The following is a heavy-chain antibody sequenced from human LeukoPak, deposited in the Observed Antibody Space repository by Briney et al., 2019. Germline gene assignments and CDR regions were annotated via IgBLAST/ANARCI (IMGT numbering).Heavy chain of an antibody. CDR2: IYPGDSDT. D-gene: IGHD6-13*01. V-gene: IGHV5-51*01. CDR3: ARLAGSSWFDYYYYMDV. Sequence: GASVKVSCKASGYTFTGYWIGWVRQMPGKGLEWMGIIYPGDSDTRYSPSFQGQVTISADKSISTAYLQWSSLKASDTAMYYCARLAGSSWFDYYYYMDVWGKGTTVTVSS. J-gene: IGHJ6*03. CDR1: GYTFTGYW.